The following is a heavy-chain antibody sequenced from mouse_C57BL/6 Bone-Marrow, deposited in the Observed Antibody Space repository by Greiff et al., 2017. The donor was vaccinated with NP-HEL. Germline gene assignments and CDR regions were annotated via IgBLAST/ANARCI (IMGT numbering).Heavy chain of an antibody. CDR2: IHPNSGST. CDR1: GYTFTSYW. V-gene: IGHV1-64*01. D-gene: IGHD1-1*01. CDR3: AKVYYYGSSQYYFDY. J-gene: IGHJ2*01. Sequence: VQLQQPGAELVKPGASVKLSCKASGYTFTSYWMHWVKQRPGQGLEWIGMIHPNSGSTNYNAKFKSKATLTVDKSSSTAYMQLSSLTSEDSAVYYCAKVYYYGSSQYYFDYWGQGTTLTVSS.